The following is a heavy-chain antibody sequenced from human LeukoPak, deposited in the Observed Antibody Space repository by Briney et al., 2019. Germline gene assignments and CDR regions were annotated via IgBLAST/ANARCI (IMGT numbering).Heavy chain of an antibody. D-gene: IGHD6-19*01. CDR3: ARLEQWLTPY. V-gene: IGHV3-7*01. CDR1: GFTFGNYW. CDR2: IKQDGSEK. J-gene: IGHJ4*02. Sequence: GGSLRLSCAVSGFTFGNYWMSWVRQAPGKGLEWVANIKQDGSEKNYVDSVKGRFTISRDNAKNSLYLQVNSLRVEDTAVYYCARLEQWLTPYWGQGTLVTVSS.